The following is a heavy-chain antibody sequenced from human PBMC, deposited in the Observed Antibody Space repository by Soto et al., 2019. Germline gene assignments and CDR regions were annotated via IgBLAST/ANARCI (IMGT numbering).Heavy chain of an antibody. V-gene: IGHV1-69*01. CDR1: GGTFSSHT. D-gene: IGHD2-8*01. CDR3: ARTPLRALKLWCYDP. Sequence: QVQLVQSGAEVKKPGSSVKVSCKASGGTFSSHTISWVRQAPGQGLEWMGGIIPIFGTGNYAQKFQGRVTSTADELTTTAYMELSSLRSEDTAVYYCARTPLRALKLWCYDPWGQGTLVTVSS. CDR2: IIPIFGTG. J-gene: IGHJ5*02.